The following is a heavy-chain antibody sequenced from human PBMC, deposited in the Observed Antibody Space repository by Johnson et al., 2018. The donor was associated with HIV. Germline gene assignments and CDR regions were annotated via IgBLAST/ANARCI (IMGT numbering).Heavy chain of an antibody. D-gene: IGHD6-13*01. CDR1: GFTFSTYA. J-gene: IGHJ3*01. CDR2: ISYDGGNK. Sequence: QVQLVESGGGSAQPGGSLRLSCAASGFTFSTYAMHWVRQAPGKGLEWVAIISYDGGNKYYTDSVKGRFTISRDNSKNTLYLQMNSLRAEDTAVYYCARGRGSSWLVGHDAFDVWGQGTMVTVSS. V-gene: IGHV3-30*04. CDR3: ARGRGSSWLVGHDAFDV.